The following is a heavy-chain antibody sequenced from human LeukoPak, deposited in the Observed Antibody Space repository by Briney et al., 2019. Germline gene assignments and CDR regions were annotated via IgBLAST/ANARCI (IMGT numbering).Heavy chain of an antibody. Sequence: GGSLRLSCAASGFTFSRYWMTWVRQAPGTGLELVANIKEDGSEKYYVDSVKGRFTISRDNSKNTLYLQMNSLRAEDTAVYYCARAGYDYVWGSYRSYFDYWGQGTLVTVSS. CDR1: GFTFSRYW. J-gene: IGHJ4*02. V-gene: IGHV3-7*01. D-gene: IGHD3-16*02. CDR3: ARAGYDYVWGSYRSYFDY. CDR2: IKEDGSEK.